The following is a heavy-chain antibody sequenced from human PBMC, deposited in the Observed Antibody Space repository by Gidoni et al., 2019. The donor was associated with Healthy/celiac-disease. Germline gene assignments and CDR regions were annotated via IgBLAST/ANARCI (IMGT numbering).Heavy chain of an antibody. Sequence: EVQLLESGGGLVQPGGSLRLSCAASGFPFSSYAMSWVRQAPGKGLEWVSAISGSGGSTYYADSVKGRFTISRDNSKNTLYLQMNSLRAEDTAVYYCAKRDDYGDYGLIDYWGQGTLVTVSS. V-gene: IGHV3-23*01. CDR1: GFPFSSYA. D-gene: IGHD4-17*01. CDR3: AKRDDYGDYGLIDY. CDR2: ISGSGGST. J-gene: IGHJ4*02.